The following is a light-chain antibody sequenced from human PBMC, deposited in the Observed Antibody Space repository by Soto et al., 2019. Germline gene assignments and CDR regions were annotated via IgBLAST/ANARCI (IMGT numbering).Light chain of an antibody. CDR2: DDN. CDR1: SSNIGGNS. Sequence: VLTQPPSVSAAPGQQVTISCSGSSSNIGGNSVSWYQQLPGTAPKLLIYDDNKRPSGIPDRFSGSKSGTSATLGITGFQTGDEADYYCGSWDSRLSAYVFATGTKVTAL. J-gene: IGLJ1*01. V-gene: IGLV1-51*01. CDR3: GSWDSRLSAYV.